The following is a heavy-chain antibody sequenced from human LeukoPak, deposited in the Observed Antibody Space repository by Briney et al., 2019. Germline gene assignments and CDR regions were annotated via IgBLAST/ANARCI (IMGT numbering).Heavy chain of an antibody. J-gene: IGHJ6*03. V-gene: IGHV3-23*01. Sequence: GGSLRLSCAASGFTFSSYGMSWVRQAPGKGLEWVSAISGSGGSTYYADSVNGRFTISRDNSKNTLYLQMNSLRAEDTAVYYCAKGAPTLVFYYYYYMDVWGKGTTVTVSS. CDR1: GFTFSSYG. D-gene: IGHD6-6*01. CDR3: AKGAPTLVFYYYYYMDV. CDR2: ISGSGGST.